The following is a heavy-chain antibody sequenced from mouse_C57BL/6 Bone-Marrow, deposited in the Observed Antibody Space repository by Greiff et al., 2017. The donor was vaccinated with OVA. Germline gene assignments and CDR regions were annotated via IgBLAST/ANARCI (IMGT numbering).Heavy chain of an antibody. CDR1: GYTFTSYG. V-gene: IGHV1-81*01. CDR2: IYPSSGNT. CDR3: ARGGYSNLYYYAMDY. D-gene: IGHD2-5*01. J-gene: IGHJ4*01. Sequence: QVQLQQSGAELARPGASVKLSCKASGYTFTSYGICWVKQRTGQGLEWIGEIYPSSGNTYYNEKFKGKATLTADKSSSKAYKELSIRTSEDSAVYFCARGGYSNLYYYAMDYWGQGTSVTVSS.